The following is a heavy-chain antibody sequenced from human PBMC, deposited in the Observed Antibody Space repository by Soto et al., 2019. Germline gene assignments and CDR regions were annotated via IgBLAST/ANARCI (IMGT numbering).Heavy chain of an antibody. J-gene: IGHJ5*02. Sequence: GGSLRLSCAASGFTFSSYSMNWVRQAPGKGLEWVSYISSSSSTIYYADSVKGRFTISRDNAKNSLYLQMNSLGAEDTAVYYCARDRAYYYGSGSYFPNWFDPWGQGTLVTVSS. V-gene: IGHV3-48*01. CDR3: ARDRAYYYGSGSYFPNWFDP. D-gene: IGHD3-10*01. CDR2: ISSSSSTI. CDR1: GFTFSSYS.